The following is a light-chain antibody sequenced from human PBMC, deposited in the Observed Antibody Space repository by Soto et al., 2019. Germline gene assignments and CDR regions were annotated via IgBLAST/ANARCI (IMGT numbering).Light chain of an antibody. V-gene: IGLV1-47*01. CDR3: AAWDDSLSGYV. Sequence: QSVLTQPPSASGTPGQRVTISCSGSSSNIGSNYVYWYQQLLGTAPKLLIYRNSQRPSGVPDRFSGSKSGTSASLAISGPRSEDEADYYCAAWDDSLSGYVFGTGTKLTVL. CDR2: RNS. CDR1: SSNIGSNY. J-gene: IGLJ1*01.